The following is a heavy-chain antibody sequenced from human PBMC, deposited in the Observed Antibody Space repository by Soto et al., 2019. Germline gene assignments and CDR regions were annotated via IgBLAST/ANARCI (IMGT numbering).Heavy chain of an antibody. J-gene: IGHJ5*02. V-gene: IGHV3-48*01. D-gene: IGHD5-18*01. CDR1: GFPFSIYS. Sequence: GGSLRLSCATPGFPFSIYSMNLGRPAPGKGLEWVSYIMPGSSHIFYADSVQGRFTISRDNAKNSLYLQMNSLRAEDTAVYYCATNTAMVSLNNWFDPWGQGTLVTVSS. CDR2: IMPGSSHI. CDR3: ATNTAMVSLNNWFDP.